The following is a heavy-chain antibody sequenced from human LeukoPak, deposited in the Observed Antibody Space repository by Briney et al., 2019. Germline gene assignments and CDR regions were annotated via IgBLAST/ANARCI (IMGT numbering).Heavy chain of an antibody. J-gene: IGHJ6*02. CDR1: GFTVSSNY. V-gene: IGHV3-66*01. CDR2: IYSGGST. D-gene: IGHD2-21*02. Sequence: GGSLRLSCAASGFTVSSNYMSWVRQAPGKGLEWVSVIYSGGSTYYADSVKGRFTISRDNSKNTLYLQMNSLRAEDTAVYYCAKDEAYCGGDCYPARVGYMDVWGQGTTVTVSS. CDR3: AKDEAYCGGDCYPARVGYMDV.